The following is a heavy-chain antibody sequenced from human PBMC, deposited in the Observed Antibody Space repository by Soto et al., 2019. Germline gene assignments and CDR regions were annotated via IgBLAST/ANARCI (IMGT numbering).Heavy chain of an antibody. Sequence: SETLSLTCTVSGGSIRSYYWGWIRQPPGKGLEWIGYINYSGSTNYNPSLKSRVTISVDTSKNQFSLKLSSVTAADTAVYYCARLLGGYSGYVYDYWGQGTLVTVSS. CDR3: ARLLGGYSGYVYDY. V-gene: IGHV4-59*08. CDR1: GGSIRSYY. D-gene: IGHD5-12*01. J-gene: IGHJ4*02. CDR2: INYSGST.